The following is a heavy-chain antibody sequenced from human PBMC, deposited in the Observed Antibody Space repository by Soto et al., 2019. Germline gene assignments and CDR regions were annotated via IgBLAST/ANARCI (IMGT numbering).Heavy chain of an antibody. CDR3: ARLLRGSGWYPTFDY. CDR2: IYHSGST. D-gene: IGHD6-19*01. J-gene: IGHJ4*02. CDR1: GGSISSGGYS. Sequence: SETLSLTCAVSGGSISSGGYSWSWIRQPPGKGLEWIGYIYHSGSTYYNPSLKSRVTISVDRSKNQFSLKLSSVTAADTAVYYRARLLRGSGWYPTFDYWGQGTLVTVSS. V-gene: IGHV4-30-2*01.